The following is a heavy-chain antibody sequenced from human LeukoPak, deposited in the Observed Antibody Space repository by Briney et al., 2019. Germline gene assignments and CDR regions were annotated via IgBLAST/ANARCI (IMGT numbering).Heavy chain of an antibody. V-gene: IGHV4-34*01. Sequence: PSETLCLTCAVSGMSFSDDFWTWVRQFPGKGLEWIGEIDYSGRTNYNPSLKSRVSMSFDTSKNQFSLQLTSVTAADTAVYFCARGFIAVAGTALNWFDPWGPGTLVTVSS. CDR3: ARGFIAVAGTALNWFDP. CDR1: GMSFSDDF. D-gene: IGHD6-19*01. J-gene: IGHJ5*02. CDR2: IDYSGRT.